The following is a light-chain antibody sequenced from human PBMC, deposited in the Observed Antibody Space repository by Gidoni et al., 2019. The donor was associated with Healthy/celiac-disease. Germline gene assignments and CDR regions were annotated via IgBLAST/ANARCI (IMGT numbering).Light chain of an antibody. J-gene: IGKJ1*01. CDR1: QSVLYSSNNKNY. Sequence: DIVMTQSPDCLAVSLGERATINCKSSQSVLYSSNNKNYLAWYQQKPGQPPKLLIYWASTRESGVPDPFSCSGSGTDFTLPISSLHAEDVAVYYCQQYYSTPWTFGQGTKVEIK. V-gene: IGKV4-1*01. CDR3: QQYYSTPWT. CDR2: WAS.